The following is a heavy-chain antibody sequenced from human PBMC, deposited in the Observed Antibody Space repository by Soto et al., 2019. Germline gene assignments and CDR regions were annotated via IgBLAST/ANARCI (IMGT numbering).Heavy chain of an antibody. CDR3: SRVAYGNGWIFDH. CDR2: IKQDGSEK. V-gene: IGHV3-7*01. CDR1: GFTFSNYW. Sequence: GGSLRLSCAASGFTFSNYWMSWVRQAPGKGLEWVANIKQDGSEKYYVDSVKGRFTLSRDNAQNSLQLQMNSLRAEDTAIYFCSRVAYGNGWIFDHSGQGPLVTVSS. J-gene: IGHJ4*01. D-gene: IGHD6-19*01.